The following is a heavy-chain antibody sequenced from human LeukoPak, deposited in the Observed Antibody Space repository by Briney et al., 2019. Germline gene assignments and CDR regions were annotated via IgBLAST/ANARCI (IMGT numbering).Heavy chain of an antibody. D-gene: IGHD3-9*01. J-gene: IGHJ4*02. CDR2: IYSGGST. V-gene: IGHV3-66*01. CDR1: GFTVSSNY. Sequence: GASLRLSCADSGFTVSSNYMRWVRQAPGKGLEWVSVIYSGGSTHYADSVKGRFTISRDNSKNTLYLQINSLRAEDTAVYYCARDRLHYDSLTGYPADWGQGTLVTVSS. CDR3: ARDRLHYDSLTGYPAD.